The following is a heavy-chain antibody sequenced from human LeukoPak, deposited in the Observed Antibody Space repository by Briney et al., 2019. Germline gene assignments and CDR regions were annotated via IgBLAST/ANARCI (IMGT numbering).Heavy chain of an antibody. D-gene: IGHD6-19*01. CDR3: AKDLQWLVPGFYFDY. V-gene: IGHV3-23*01. CDR2: ITDSGGDT. Sequence: GGSLRLSCAASGFTFNNYAMSWVRQAPGKGLEWVSAITDSGGDTYHADSVKGRFTISRDNSRNTLYLQMNSLRVEDSAVYYCAKDLQWLVPGFYFDYWGQGTLVTVSS. CDR1: GFTFNNYA. J-gene: IGHJ4*02.